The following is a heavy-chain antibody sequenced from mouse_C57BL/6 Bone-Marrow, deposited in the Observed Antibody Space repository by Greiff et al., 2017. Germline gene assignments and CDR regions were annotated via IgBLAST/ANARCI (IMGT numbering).Heavy chain of an antibody. V-gene: IGHV3-6*01. CDR3: ARRFDV. CDR1: GYSITSGYY. Sequence: EVKLQESGPGLVKTSQSLSLTCSVTGYSITSGYYWNWIRQFPGNKLEWMGYISYDGSNNYNPSLKNRISITRDTSKNQFFLKLNSVTTEDTATYYCARRFDVWGTGTTVTVSS. CDR2: ISYDGSN. J-gene: IGHJ1*03.